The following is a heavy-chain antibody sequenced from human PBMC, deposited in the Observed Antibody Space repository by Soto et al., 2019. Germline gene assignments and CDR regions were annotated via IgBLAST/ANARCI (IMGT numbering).Heavy chain of an antibody. CDR3: ARGGTYGMDV. CDR1: GFTFSNYG. CDR2: ILYGGTKE. D-gene: IGHD6-25*01. V-gene: IGHV3-30*03. Sequence: GGSLRLSCAASGFTFSNYGMHWVRQAPGKGLEWVAVILYGGTKEYYSDSVKGRFTISRDNSKDRLYLQMSSLRREDTGVYFCARGGTYGMDVWGQGTTVTVSS. J-gene: IGHJ6*02.